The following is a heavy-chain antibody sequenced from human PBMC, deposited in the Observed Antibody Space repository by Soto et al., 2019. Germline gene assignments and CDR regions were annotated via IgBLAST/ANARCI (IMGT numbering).Heavy chain of an antibody. CDR1: GFAFSSYA. J-gene: IGHJ4*02. V-gene: IGHV3-30-3*01. Sequence: LRLSCAASGFAFSSYAMHWVRQAPGKGLEWVAVILYDGSEKYYADSVKGRFTISRDNSKNTLYLQMNSLRVEDTAVYYCARGSDYYGSGTNYWGQGTLVTVSS. CDR2: ILYDGSEK. CDR3: ARGSDYYGSGTNY. D-gene: IGHD3-10*01.